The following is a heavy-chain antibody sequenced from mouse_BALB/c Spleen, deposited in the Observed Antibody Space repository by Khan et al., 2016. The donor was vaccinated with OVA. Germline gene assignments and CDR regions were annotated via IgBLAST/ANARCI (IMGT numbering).Heavy chain of an antibody. D-gene: IGHD1-1*01. Sequence: VQLKESGPDLVKPGASVKISCKASGYSFTGYYIHWVKQSHGKSLEWIGRVNPNNGGTSYNLKFKGKAILTVDKSSYTAYMELRSLTSEDSAVYSCAIYHGYFDVWGAGTTVTVSS. CDR3: AIYHGYFDV. J-gene: IGHJ1*01. CDR2: VNPNNGGT. CDR1: GYSFTGYY. V-gene: IGHV1-26*01.